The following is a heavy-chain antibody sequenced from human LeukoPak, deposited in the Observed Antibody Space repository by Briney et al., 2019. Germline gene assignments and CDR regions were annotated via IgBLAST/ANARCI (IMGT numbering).Heavy chain of an antibody. CDR1: GDSISSSSYY. CDR3: APYYYGSGNYYRFDS. CDR2: IYYSGTT. D-gene: IGHD3-10*01. J-gene: IGHJ5*01. Sequence: SETLSLTCSVSGDSISSSSYYWGWIRQPPGKGLEWIGSIYYSGTTYYNPSLKSRVIISVDTSKNQFSLKLGSVTAADTAVYYCAPYYYGSGNYYRFDSWGQGTMVTISS. V-gene: IGHV4-39*01.